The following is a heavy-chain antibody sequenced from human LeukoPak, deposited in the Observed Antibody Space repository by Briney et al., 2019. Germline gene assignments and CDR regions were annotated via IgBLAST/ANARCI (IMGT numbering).Heavy chain of an antibody. CDR1: GGSFSGYY. V-gene: IGHV4-34*01. Sequence: KPSETLSLTCAVYGGSFSGYYWSWIRQPPGKGLEWIGEINHSGSTNYNPSLKSRVTISVDTSKNQFSLKLSSVTAADTAVYYCARVPNRRYCSSTSCYQRPIRYYYYMDVWGKGTTVTISS. CDR2: INHSGST. CDR3: ARVPNRRYCSSTSCYQRPIRYYYYMDV. D-gene: IGHD2-2*01. J-gene: IGHJ6*03.